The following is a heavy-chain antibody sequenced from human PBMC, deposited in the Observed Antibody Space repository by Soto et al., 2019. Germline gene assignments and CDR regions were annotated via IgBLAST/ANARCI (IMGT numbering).Heavy chain of an antibody. CDR2: IITIFETG. D-gene: IGHD3-3*01. J-gene: IGHJ6*01. Sequence: QVQLVQSGPEMRKPGSSVKISCKASVGTFSSYVISGVRQAPGHGLEWMGGIITIFETGKYEQKIQSRVTITADESTSTVYMAQSRVRPEDTALSFCARAVADDGFWGGRSSTSIPAYGIPVWG. CDR3: ARAVADDGFWGGRSSTSIPAYGIPV. CDR1: VGTFSSYV. V-gene: IGHV1-69*01.